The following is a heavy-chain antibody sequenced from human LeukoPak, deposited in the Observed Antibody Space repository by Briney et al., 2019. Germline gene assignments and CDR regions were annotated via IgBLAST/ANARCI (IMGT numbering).Heavy chain of an antibody. CDR2: IYTSGST. CDR1: GGSISSYY. CDR3: ARDHSALRFLEWFDSDAFDI. Sequence: SETLSLTCTVSGGSISSYYWSWIRQPAGKGLEWIGRIYTSGSTNYNPSLKSRVTISVDTSKNQFSLKLSSVTAADTAVYYCARDHSALRFLEWFDSDAFDIWGQGTMVTVSS. D-gene: IGHD3-3*01. J-gene: IGHJ3*02. V-gene: IGHV4-4*07.